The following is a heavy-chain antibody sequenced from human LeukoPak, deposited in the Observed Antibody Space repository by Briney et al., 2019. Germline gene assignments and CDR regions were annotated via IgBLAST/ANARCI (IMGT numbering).Heavy chain of an antibody. Sequence: GGSLRLSCAASGFTFSDYYMNWIRQAPGKGLERISYISTSGSATYYADSVKGRFTISRDNAKNSPYLQMNSLRAEDTAVYHCVRDRQSRYGMDVWGQGTTVTVSS. CDR1: GFTFSDYY. V-gene: IGHV3-11*01. CDR2: ISTSGSAT. J-gene: IGHJ6*02. CDR3: VRDRQSRYGMDV.